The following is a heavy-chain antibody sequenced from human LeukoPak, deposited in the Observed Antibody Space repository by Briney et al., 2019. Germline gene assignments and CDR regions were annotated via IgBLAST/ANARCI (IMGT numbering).Heavy chain of an antibody. CDR3: ARLRIVVVPAATPGWFDP. J-gene: IGHJ5*02. CDR1: GGSFSGYY. Sequence: PSETLSLTCAVYGGSFSGYYWSWIRRPPGKGLEWIGEINHSGSTNYNPSLKSRVTISVDTSKNQFSLKLSSVTAADTAVYYCARLRIVVVPAATPGWFDPRGQGTLVTVSS. V-gene: IGHV4-34*01. D-gene: IGHD2-2*02. CDR2: INHSGST.